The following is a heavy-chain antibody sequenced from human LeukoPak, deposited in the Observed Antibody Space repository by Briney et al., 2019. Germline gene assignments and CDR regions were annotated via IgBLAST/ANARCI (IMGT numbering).Heavy chain of an antibody. CDR3: ARTFEADSETFDY. D-gene: IGHD3-9*01. J-gene: IGHJ4*02. CDR1: GGSFSGYY. Sequence: SETLSLTCAVYGGSFSGYYWSWIRQHPGKGLEWIGYIYYSGSTYYNPSLKSRVTISVDTSKNQFSLKLSSVTAADTAVYYCARTFEADSETFDYWGQGTLVTVSS. V-gene: IGHV4-31*11. CDR2: IYYSGST.